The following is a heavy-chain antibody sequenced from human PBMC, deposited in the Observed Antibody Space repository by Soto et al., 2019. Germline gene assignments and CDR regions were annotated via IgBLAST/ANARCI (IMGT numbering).Heavy chain of an antibody. CDR3: AAAAIPVAGRHPDF. D-gene: IGHD6-19*01. V-gene: IGHV1-2*02. Sequence: QVQLVQSGAEVKRPGASVKVSCKASGYMFTGFHLHWVRQAPGQGLEWMGWINPNNGVTTYAKNFQGRVTMTRDSSISTAYMELSSLRSDDTAVYFCAAAAIPVAGRHPDFWGQGTVVTVS. CDR1: GYMFTGFH. CDR2: INPNNGVT. J-gene: IGHJ4*02.